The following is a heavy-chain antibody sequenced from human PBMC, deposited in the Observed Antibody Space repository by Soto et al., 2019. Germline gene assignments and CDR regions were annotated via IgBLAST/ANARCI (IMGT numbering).Heavy chain of an antibody. J-gene: IGHJ6*03. CDR1: GGSISSSSYY. CDR3: ASTYCSGGSCYSGFFHYYYYYMDV. D-gene: IGHD2-15*01. V-gene: IGHV4-39*01. CDR2: IYYSGST. Sequence: ETLSLTCTVSGGSISSSSYYWGWIRQPPGKGLEWIGSIYYSGSTYYNPSLKSRVTISVDTSKNQFSLKLSSVTAADTAVYYCASTYCSGGSCYSGFFHYYYYYMDVWGKGTTVTVSS.